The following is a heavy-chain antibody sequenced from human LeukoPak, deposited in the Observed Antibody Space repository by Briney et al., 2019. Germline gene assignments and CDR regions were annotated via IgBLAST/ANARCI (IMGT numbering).Heavy chain of an antibody. CDR1: GFTFSSYA. Sequence: PGGSLRLSCVASGFTFSSYAMSWVRQAPGKGLEWVSAISGSGGSTYYADSVKGRFTISRDNSKNTLYLQMNSLRAEDTAVYYCAKDLDYGARVASDYWGQGTLVTVSS. CDR2: ISGSGGST. J-gene: IGHJ4*02. CDR3: AKDLDYGARVASDY. D-gene: IGHD4-17*01. V-gene: IGHV3-23*01.